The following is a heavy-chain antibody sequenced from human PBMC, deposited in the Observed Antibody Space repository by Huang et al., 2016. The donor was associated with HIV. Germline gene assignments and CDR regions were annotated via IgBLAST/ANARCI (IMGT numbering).Heavy chain of an antibody. CDR2: ISNDGSSR. D-gene: IGHD5-12*01. Sequence: QVQLVESGGGGVQPGRSLRLSCAASGFSFANYAMHWVRQAPGKRLEWVTFISNDGSSRYYADSVKGRFTISRDNFKNALYLQMNRLRGDDTAVYYCTREYTVAGAFDLWGQGTMVTVSS. CDR1: GFSFANYA. V-gene: IGHV3-30-3*01. CDR3: TREYTVAGAFDL. J-gene: IGHJ3*01.